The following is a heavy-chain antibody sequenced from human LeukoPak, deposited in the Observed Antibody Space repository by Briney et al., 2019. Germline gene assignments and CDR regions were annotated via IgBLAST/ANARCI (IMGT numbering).Heavy chain of an antibody. CDR3: ARDGKAANFDC. Sequence: PGGSLRLSCAASGFTFSSYWMHWVRQAPGKGLVWVSRINSDGSTTNYADSVKGRFTISRDNAKNTLYLQMNSLRAEDTAVYYCARDGKAANFDCWGQGTLVTVSS. J-gene: IGHJ4*02. CDR2: INSDGSTT. CDR1: GFTFSSYW. V-gene: IGHV3-74*01. D-gene: IGHD6-13*01.